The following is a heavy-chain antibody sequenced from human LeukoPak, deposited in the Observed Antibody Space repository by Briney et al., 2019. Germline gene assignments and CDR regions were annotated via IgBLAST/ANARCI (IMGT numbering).Heavy chain of an antibody. CDR2: IRYDGSNK. V-gene: IGHV3-30*02. CDR1: GFTFSSYG. CDR3: AKDGGAVAGTRIDY. Sequence: GGSLRLSCAASGFTFSSYGMHWVRQAPGKGLEWVAFIRYDGSNKYYADSAKGRFTISRDNSKNTLYLQMNTLRAEDTAVYYCAKDGGAVAGTRIDYWGQGTLVTVSS. D-gene: IGHD6-19*01. J-gene: IGHJ4*02.